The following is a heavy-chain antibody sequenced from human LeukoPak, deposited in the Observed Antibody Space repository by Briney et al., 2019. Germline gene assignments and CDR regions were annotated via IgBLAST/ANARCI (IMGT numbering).Heavy chain of an antibody. D-gene: IGHD6-19*01. CDR2: ISGSGGST. Sequence: PGGSLRLSCAASGFTFSSYAMSWVRQAPGKGLEWVSAISGSGGSTYYADSVKGRFTISRDNAKNSLYLQMNSLRAEDTAVYYCAIIAYSSGWDDAFDIWGQGTMVTVSS. CDR3: AIIAYSSGWDDAFDI. CDR1: GFTFSSYA. V-gene: IGHV3-23*01. J-gene: IGHJ3*02.